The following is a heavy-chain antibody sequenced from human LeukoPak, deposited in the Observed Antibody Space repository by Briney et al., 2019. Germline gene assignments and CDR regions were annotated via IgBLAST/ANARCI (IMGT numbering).Heavy chain of an antibody. CDR2: LFASGYA. CDR3: AAKGNGYTGIYVFAH. D-gene: IGHD1-26*01. Sequence: GGSLRLSCAASGFSFSVNYMSWVRQAPGKGLEGGSVLFASGYAKYADSVKGRCTISRDSSENTLNLQMNSLKPEDTAVYYCAAKGNGYTGIYVFAHWGQGTLVTVSP. V-gene: IGHV3-66*01. J-gene: IGHJ4*02. CDR1: GFSFSVNY.